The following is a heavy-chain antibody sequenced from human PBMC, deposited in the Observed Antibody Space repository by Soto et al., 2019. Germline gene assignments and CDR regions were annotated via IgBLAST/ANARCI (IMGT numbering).Heavy chain of an antibody. J-gene: IGHJ3*02. CDR2: ILVGGST. CDR1: GFTCRSYD. V-gene: IGHV3-23*01. Sequence: GGPLRLSRSASGFTCRSYDMSWVRQAPGKGLEWVSTILVGGSTHYPDSVKGRFTISRDNSKNTVFLQMNSLTAGDTAVYYCAKATATGGGAFDICGQGTMVTV. CDR3: AKATATGGGAFDI. D-gene: IGHD2-8*02.